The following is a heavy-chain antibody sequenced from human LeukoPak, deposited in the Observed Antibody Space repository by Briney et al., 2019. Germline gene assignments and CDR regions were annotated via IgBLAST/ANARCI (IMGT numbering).Heavy chain of an antibody. V-gene: IGHV3-7*01. CDR3: ARDGVPGGRDV. D-gene: IGHD3-16*01. CDR2: VNREGSDK. CDR1: GFAFSSDW. Sequence: RGSLRLSCAASGFAFSSDWMNWGRQAPGKGLEGVANVNREGSDKNYVDSVKGRFTISRDNAKNSLYLQMNSLRVEDTAVYYCARDGVPGGRDVWGQGTTVTVS. J-gene: IGHJ6*02.